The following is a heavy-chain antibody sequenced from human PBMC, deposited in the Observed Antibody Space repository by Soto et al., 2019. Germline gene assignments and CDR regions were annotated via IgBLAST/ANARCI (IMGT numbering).Heavy chain of an antibody. Sequence: GESLKISCKGSGYDFTSYWIGWVRQMPGKGLEWMGIIYPGDSDTRYSPSFQGQVTISVDKSINTAYLQWSSLKASDTAMYYCATRSHNSSSGTYYYYGMDVWGQGTTVTVSS. V-gene: IGHV5-51*01. CDR2: IYPGDSDT. CDR1: GYDFTSYW. J-gene: IGHJ6*02. D-gene: IGHD6-6*01. CDR3: ATRSHNSSSGTYYYYGMDV.